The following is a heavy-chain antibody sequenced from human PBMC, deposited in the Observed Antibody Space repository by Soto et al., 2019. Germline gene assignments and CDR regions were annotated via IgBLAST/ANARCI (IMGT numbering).Heavy chain of an antibody. V-gene: IGHV3-23*01. J-gene: IGHJ4*02. Sequence: EVHLLESGGGLVPPGGSLRLSCAASGFTLSSYAMTWVRQAPGKGLEWVSTVSGSADTTYYADSVKGRFTISRDNSKNTLYMQMNRLSPEDTAVYFCAKKGSGSGWSTLCFDYWGQGTLVAVSS. CDR3: AKKGSGSGWSTLCFDY. CDR2: VSGSADTT. CDR1: GFTLSSYA. D-gene: IGHD6-19*01.